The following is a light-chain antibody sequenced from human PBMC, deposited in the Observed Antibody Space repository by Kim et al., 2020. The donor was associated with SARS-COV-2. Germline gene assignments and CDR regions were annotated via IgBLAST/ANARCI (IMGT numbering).Light chain of an antibody. CDR1: QSVSSN. J-gene: IGKJ4*01. CDR3: QQYNNPLT. Sequence: EIVMTQSPATLSVSPGERATLSCRASQSVSSNLAWYQQKPGQAPRLLIYGASIRATGIPARFSGSGSGTEFTLTISSLQSEDFAVYYCQQYNNPLTFGGGTKVEIK. V-gene: IGKV3D-15*01. CDR2: GAS.